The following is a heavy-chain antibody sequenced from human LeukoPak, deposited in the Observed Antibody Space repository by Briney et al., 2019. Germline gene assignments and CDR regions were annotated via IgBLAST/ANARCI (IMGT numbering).Heavy chain of an antibody. Sequence: GGSLRLSCAASGFSFSSYWMNWVRQGPGKGLEWVANIKQDGSEKYYVDSVKGRFTISRDNAKNSMYLQMNSLRAEDTAVYYCARDHSPEYNSSAGYFQLWGQGTLVTVSS. CDR1: GFSFSSYW. V-gene: IGHV3-7*01. D-gene: IGHD6-6*01. CDR3: ARDHSPEYNSSAGYFQL. CDR2: IKQDGSEK. J-gene: IGHJ1*01.